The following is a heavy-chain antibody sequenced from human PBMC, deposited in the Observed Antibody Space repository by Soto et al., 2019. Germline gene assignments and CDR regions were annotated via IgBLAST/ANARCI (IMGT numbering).Heavy chain of an antibody. Sequence: QVQLLQWGAGLLKPSETLSLTCAVYGGSFSDFHWSWIRQPPGKGLEWIAEINLRGNTNYNPSLKSRVTMSVDTSQNQFSLKMTSVTAADTAVYYCARTHCSMDVWDKGTTVTVSS. J-gene: IGHJ6*03. V-gene: IGHV4-34*01. CDR3: ARTHCSMDV. CDR1: GGSFSDFH. CDR2: INLRGNT.